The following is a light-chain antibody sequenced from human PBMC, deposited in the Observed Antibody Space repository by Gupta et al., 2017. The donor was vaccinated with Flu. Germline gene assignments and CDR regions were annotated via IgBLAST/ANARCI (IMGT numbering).Light chain of an antibody. CDR3: DTWDSSMSAGV. CDR2: EDS. V-gene: IGLV1-51*01. Sequence: KVTNSCSGSSSNIVNNCVDWSPQHPGPAPNLLMYEDSKRHSATPARFSASKSGTSATLGTTGLQAGDGADYYCDTWDSSMSAGVFGGGTKLTVL. CDR1: SSNIVNNC. J-gene: IGLJ3*02.